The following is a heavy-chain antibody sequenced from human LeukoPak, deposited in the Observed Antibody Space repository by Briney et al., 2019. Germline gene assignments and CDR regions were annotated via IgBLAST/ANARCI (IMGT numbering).Heavy chain of an antibody. V-gene: IGHV3-23*01. J-gene: IGHJ4*02. CDR1: GFTFSTYD. D-gene: IGHD3-22*01. Sequence: GGSLRLSCAASGFTFSTYDMYWVRQAPGQGLEWVSGISGSGGSTSYADSMRGRFTITRANSNKTMYQQMNSIRAKATAASHCAKDQLGYYGSRGYYYFDYWGQGRMVTVSS. CDR3: AKDQLGYYGSRGYYYFDY. CDR2: ISGSGGST.